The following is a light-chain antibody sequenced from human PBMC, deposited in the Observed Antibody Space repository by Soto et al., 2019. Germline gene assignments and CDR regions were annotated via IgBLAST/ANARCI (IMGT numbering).Light chain of an antibody. Sequence: EIVLTQSPGTLSLSPGERATLSCRASQSVSSSYLAWYQQKPGQAPRLLIYGASSRATGIPDRFSGSGSGTDFTLNINRMEPADFSVYYCHQYGRSPYTFGQGTKLET. CDR1: QSVSSSY. J-gene: IGKJ2*01. V-gene: IGKV3-20*01. CDR3: HQYGRSPYT. CDR2: GAS.